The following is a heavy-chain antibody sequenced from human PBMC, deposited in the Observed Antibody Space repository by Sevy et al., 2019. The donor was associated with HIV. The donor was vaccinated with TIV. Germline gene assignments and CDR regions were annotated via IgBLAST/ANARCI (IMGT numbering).Heavy chain of an antibody. Sequence: GGCLRLSCVASGFTFSTYGMHWVRQAPGKGLEWVAVIWFDGSNTYYADSVKGRFTISRDIAKNTLHLQMNSLRAEDTAVYYCARDLEFYDYGDYGPAFMPDYWGQGTLVTVSS. CDR1: GFTFSTYG. V-gene: IGHV3-33*01. CDR2: IWFDGSNT. J-gene: IGHJ4*02. D-gene: IGHD4-17*01. CDR3: ARDLEFYDYGDYGPAFMPDY.